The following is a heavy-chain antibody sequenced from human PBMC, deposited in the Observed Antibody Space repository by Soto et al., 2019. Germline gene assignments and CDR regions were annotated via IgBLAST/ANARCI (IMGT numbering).Heavy chain of an antibody. CDR3: AKGSRGHYDSSNYYYFDY. CDR1: GFTFSSYA. Sequence: EVQLLGSGGGLVQPGGSLRLSCAASGFTFSSYAMSWVRQAPGKGLEWVSAIGDSGASTYYADSVKGRFTISRDKSKSTLFLQMNSLRVEDTAVYYCAKGSRGHYDSSNYYYFDYWGQGTLVTVSS. D-gene: IGHD3-22*01. V-gene: IGHV3-23*01. CDR2: IGDSGAST. J-gene: IGHJ4*02.